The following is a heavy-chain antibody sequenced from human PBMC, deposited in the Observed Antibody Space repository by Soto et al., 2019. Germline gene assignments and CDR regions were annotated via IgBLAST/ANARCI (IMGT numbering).Heavy chain of an antibody. CDR1: GFTFSSYA. J-gene: IGHJ6*02. CDR2: ISYDGSNK. V-gene: IGHV3-30-3*01. CDR3: ARDIGYCSGGSCYGYGMDV. D-gene: IGHD2-15*01. Sequence: PGGSLRLSCAASGFTFSSYAMHWVRQAPGKGLEWVAVISYDGSNKYYADSVKGRFTISRDNSKNTLYLQMNSLRAEDTAVYYCARDIGYCSGGSCYGYGMDVWGQGTTVTVSS.